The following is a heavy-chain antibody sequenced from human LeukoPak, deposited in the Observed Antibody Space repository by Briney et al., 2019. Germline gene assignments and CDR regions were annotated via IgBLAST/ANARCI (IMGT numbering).Heavy chain of an antibody. V-gene: IGHV4-30-2*01. Sequence: SETLSLTCTVSGGSISSSSYYWGWIRQPPGKGLEWIGYIYHSGSTYYNPSLKSRVTISVDRSKNQFSLKLSSVTAADTAVYYCATFGGEDYGYAFDIWGQGTMVTVSS. D-gene: IGHD3-16*01. CDR1: GGSISSSSYY. CDR3: ATFGGEDYGYAFDI. J-gene: IGHJ3*02. CDR2: IYHSGST.